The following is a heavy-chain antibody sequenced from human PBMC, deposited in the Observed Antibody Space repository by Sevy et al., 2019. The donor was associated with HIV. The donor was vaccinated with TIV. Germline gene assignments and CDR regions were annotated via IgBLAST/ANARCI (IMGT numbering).Heavy chain of an antibody. D-gene: IGHD3-16*02. CDR2: IRSISDGGTT. CDR1: GFTFSNAW. CDR3: TPGGTFGGVIVDF. V-gene: IGHV3-15*01. J-gene: IGHJ4*02. Sequence: GGYLRLSCTASGFTFSNAWMTWVRQAPGKGLEWVGRIRSISDGGTTDYAAPVKERFTISRDDSKNTLSLQMNSLKNEDTAVYYCTPGGTFGGVIVDFWGRGTLVTVSS.